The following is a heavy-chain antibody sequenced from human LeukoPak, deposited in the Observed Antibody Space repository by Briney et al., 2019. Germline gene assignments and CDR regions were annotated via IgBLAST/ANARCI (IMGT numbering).Heavy chain of an antibody. CDR3: ARHSYYDYVWGS. CDR1: GYTFTGYY. J-gene: IGHJ4*02. Sequence: AASVKVSCKASGYTFTGYYMHWVRQAPGQGLEWMGWINPNSGGTNYAQKFQGRVTMTRDTSISTAYLQWSSLKASDTAMYYCARHSYYDYVWGSWGQGTLVTVSS. CDR2: INPNSGGT. V-gene: IGHV1-2*02. D-gene: IGHD3-16*01.